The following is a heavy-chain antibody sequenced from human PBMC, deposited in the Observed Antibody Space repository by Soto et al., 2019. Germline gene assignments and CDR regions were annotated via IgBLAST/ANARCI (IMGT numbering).Heavy chain of an antibody. CDR1: GFTFSSYA. Sequence: GGSRRLSWAASGFTFSSYAMSWVRQAPGKGLEWVSAISVSGGSTYYADSVKGRFTISRDNSKNTLYLQMNSLRAEDTAVYYCAKVLLRYFDWVDYWGQGTLVTVSS. V-gene: IGHV3-23*01. J-gene: IGHJ4*02. CDR2: ISVSGGST. CDR3: AKVLLRYFDWVDY. D-gene: IGHD3-9*01.